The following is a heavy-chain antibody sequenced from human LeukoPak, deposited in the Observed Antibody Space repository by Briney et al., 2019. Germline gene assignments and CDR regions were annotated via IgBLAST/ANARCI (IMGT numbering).Heavy chain of an antibody. CDR3: AKEYYGGNLPLDY. J-gene: IGHJ4*02. D-gene: IGHD4-23*01. Sequence: PSETLSLTCTVSGGSLSSYFWSWIRLSPGKGLEWIGYIYSSGSTYYSPSLKSRVTISVDTSKNQFSLKLSSVTAADTAVYYCAKEYYGGNLPLDYWGQGTLVTVSS. V-gene: IGHV4-4*08. CDR2: IYSSGST. CDR1: GGSLSSYF.